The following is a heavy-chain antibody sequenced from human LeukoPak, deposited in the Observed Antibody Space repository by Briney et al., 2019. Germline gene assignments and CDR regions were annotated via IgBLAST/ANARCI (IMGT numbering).Heavy chain of an antibody. V-gene: IGHV4-59*01. CDR1: GASISSCY. CDR3: ARVGILRFPSNWFDP. Sequence: SETLSLTCTVSGASISSCYWSWIRQPPGKGLEWIGYIYYSGGTRYNPSLKSRVTISVDTSKNQFSLKLSSVTAADTAVYYCARVGILRFPSNWFDPWGQGTLVTVSS. J-gene: IGHJ5*02. CDR2: IYYSGGT. D-gene: IGHD3-3*01.